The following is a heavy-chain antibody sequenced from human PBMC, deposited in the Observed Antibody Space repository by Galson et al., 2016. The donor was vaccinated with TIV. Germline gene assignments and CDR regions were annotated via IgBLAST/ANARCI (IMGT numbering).Heavy chain of an antibody. V-gene: IGHV5-10-1*01. CDR2: IDLSDSYT. D-gene: IGHD3-3*01. J-gene: IGHJ6*02. Sequence: QSGAEVKRPGETLRISCKGSGHRFTSKWISWVRQMPGKGLEWMGKIDLSDSYTNYSPSFQGHVTLSVDKSINTAYLQWSSLRASDTAMYYCATSRDIESLLEIYGMDVWGQGTTVTVSS. CDR1: GHRFTSKW. CDR3: ATSRDIESLLEIYGMDV.